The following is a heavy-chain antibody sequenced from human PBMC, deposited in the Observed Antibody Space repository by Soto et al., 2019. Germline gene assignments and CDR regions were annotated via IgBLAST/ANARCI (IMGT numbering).Heavy chain of an antibody. CDR2: IYYSGST. Sequence: TSETLSLTCTVSGGSISSYYWSWIRQPPGKGLEWIGYIYYSGSTNYNPSLKSRVTISVDTSKNQFSLKLSSVTAADTAVYYCARDLDWNDEHWFDPWGQGTLVTVSS. CDR3: ARDLDWNDEHWFDP. V-gene: IGHV4-59*01. CDR1: GGSISSYY. D-gene: IGHD1-1*01. J-gene: IGHJ5*02.